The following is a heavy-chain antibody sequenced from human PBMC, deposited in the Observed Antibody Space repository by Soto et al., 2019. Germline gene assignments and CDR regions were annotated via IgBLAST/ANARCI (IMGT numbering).Heavy chain of an antibody. CDR3: ARGSYDFWSGYPPLDY. CDR2: IIPIFGTA. CDR1: GGTFSSYA. V-gene: IGHV1-69*13. D-gene: IGHD3-3*01. Sequence: SVKVSCKASGGTFSSYAISWVRQAPGQGLEWMGGIIPIFGTANYAQKFQGRVTITADESTSTAYMELSSLRSEDTAVYYCARGSYDFWSGYPPLDYWGQGTLVTVSS. J-gene: IGHJ4*02.